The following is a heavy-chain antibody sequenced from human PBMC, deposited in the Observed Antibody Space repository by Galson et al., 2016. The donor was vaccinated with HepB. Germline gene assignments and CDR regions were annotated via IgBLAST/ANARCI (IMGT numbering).Heavy chain of an antibody. CDR3: ARRGSGSWFDP. D-gene: IGHD3-10*01. Sequence: SVKVSCKAARYTFRNYAMNWVRQAPGQRLEWMGWINTKTGNPTYAQDFTGRFVFSLATYVSTAYLHVTSLKAEDTAVYYCARRGSGSWFDPWGQGTLVTVSS. CDR1: RYTFRNYA. CDR2: INTKTGNP. J-gene: IGHJ5*02. V-gene: IGHV7-4-1*02.